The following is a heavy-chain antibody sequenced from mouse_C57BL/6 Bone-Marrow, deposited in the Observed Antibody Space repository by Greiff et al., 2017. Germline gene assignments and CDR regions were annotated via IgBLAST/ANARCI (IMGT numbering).Heavy chain of an antibody. Sequence: QVQLQQPGAELVKPGASVKLSCKASGYTFTSYWMHWVKQRPGQGLGWIGMIHPNSGSTNYNEKFKSKATLTVDKSSSTAYMQLSSLTSEDSAVYYCAREGYYYGSSFFDYWGQGTTLTVSS. CDR3: AREGYYYGSSFFDY. V-gene: IGHV1-64*01. J-gene: IGHJ2*01. CDR1: GYTFTSYW. D-gene: IGHD1-1*01. CDR2: IHPNSGST.